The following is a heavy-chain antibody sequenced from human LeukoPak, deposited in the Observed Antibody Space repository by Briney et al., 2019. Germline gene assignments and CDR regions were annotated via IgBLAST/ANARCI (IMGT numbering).Heavy chain of an antibody. J-gene: IGHJ4*02. CDR3: ATAGYSGYDYRRPFDY. V-gene: IGHV1-24*01. CDR1: GYTLTELS. CDR2: FDPEDGET. Sequence: GASVKVSCKVSGYTLTELSMHWVRQAPGKGLEWMGGFDPEDGETIYAQKFQGRVTMTEDTSTDTAYMELSSLRSEDTAVYYCATAGYSGYDYRRPFDYWGQGTLVTVSS. D-gene: IGHD5-12*01.